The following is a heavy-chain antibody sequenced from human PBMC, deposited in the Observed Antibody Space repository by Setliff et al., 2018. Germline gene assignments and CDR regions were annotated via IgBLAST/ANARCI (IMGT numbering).Heavy chain of an antibody. CDR3: ARDTPHDPVSSNWYRNWFDP. V-gene: IGHV4-59*12. J-gene: IGHJ5*02. Sequence: SETLSLTCTVSDGSISTYYWSWIRQPPGKRLEWIGFIHHSGSTHYNPSLKSRVTISVDTSKNQFSLNLNSVTAADTAVYFCARDTPHDPVSSNWYRNWFDPWGQGILVTVSS. CDR2: IHHSGST. D-gene: IGHD6-13*01. CDR1: DGSISTYY.